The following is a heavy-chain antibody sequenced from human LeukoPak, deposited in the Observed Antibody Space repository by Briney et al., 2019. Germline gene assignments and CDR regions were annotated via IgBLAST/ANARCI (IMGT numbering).Heavy chain of an antibody. CDR3: ARERGGYLSALDI. D-gene: IGHD3-22*01. V-gene: IGHV3-23*01. CDR1: GFTFSTYA. CDR2: VSGTGGRT. J-gene: IGHJ3*02. Sequence: PGGSLRLSCAASGFTFSTYAMSWVRQAPGKGLEWVSVVSGTGGRTYYADSVKGRFTISRDNAKNSLYLQMNSLRAEDTALYHCARERGGYLSALDIWGQGTMVTVSS.